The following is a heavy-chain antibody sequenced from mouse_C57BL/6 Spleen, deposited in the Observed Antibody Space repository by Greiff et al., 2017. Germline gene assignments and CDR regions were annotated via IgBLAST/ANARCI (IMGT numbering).Heavy chain of an antibody. CDR1: GYTFTSYT. CDR3: ARSTAQALDY. V-gene: IGHV1-4*01. D-gene: IGHD3-2*02. Sequence: QVQLQQSGAELARPGASVKMSCKASGYTFTSYTMHWVKQRPGQGLEWIGYINPSSGYTKYNQKFKDKATLTADKSSSTAYMQLSSLTSEDSAVYYCARSTAQALDYWGQGTTLTVSS. CDR2: INPSSGYT. J-gene: IGHJ2*01.